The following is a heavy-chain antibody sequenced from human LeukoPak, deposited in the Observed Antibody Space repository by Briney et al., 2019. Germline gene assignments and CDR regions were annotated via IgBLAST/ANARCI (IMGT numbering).Heavy chain of an antibody. V-gene: IGHV1-2*06. CDR1: GYTFTGYY. D-gene: IGHD3-22*01. CDR3: ARTMIVPLPGDAFDI. J-gene: IGHJ3*02. Sequence: VASVKVSCKASGYTFTGYYMHWVRQAPRQGLEWMGRINPNSGGTNYAQKFQGRVTMTRDTSISTAYMELSRLRPDDTAVYYCARTMIVPLPGDAFDIWGQGTMVTVSS. CDR2: INPNSGGT.